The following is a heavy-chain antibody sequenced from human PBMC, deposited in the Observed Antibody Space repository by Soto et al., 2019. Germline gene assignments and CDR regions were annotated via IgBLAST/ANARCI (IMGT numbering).Heavy chain of an antibody. CDR1: GFTFSSHA. Sequence: GGSLRLSCAASGFTFSSHAMSWVRQAPGKGLEWVSAISNSGGSTYYADSVKGRFTISRDNSRNTLYLQMNSLRAEDTAVYYCAKDLGFGELRLGLNWGQGTLVTVSS. D-gene: IGHD3-10*01. V-gene: IGHV3-23*01. CDR2: ISNSGGST. CDR3: AKDLGFGELRLGLN. J-gene: IGHJ4*02.